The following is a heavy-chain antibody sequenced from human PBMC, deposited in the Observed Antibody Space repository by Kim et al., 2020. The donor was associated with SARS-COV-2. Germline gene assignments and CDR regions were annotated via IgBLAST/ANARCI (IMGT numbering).Heavy chain of an antibody. V-gene: IGHV1-69*01. J-gene: IGHJ4*02. Sequence: TANYAQKFQGRVTITADESTSTAYMELSSLRSEDTAVYYCARGHDYRFRIWGQGTLVTVSS. CDR3: ARGHDYRFRI. CDR2: TA. D-gene: IGHD4-17*01.